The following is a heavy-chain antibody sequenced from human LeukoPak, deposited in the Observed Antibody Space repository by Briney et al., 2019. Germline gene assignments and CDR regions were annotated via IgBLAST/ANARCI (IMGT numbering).Heavy chain of an antibody. CDR1: GFTFSDHY. Sequence: GGSLRLSCAASGFTFSDHYIDWVRQAPGKGLEWVGRNRNKANNYTPEYAASVKGRFTISRDDSKNSLYLQMNSLKTEDTAVYYCTRPGYDFWSGYSYDDYWGQGTLVTVSS. CDR2: NRNKANNYTP. J-gene: IGHJ4*02. V-gene: IGHV3-72*01. D-gene: IGHD3-3*01. CDR3: TRPGYDFWSGYSYDDY.